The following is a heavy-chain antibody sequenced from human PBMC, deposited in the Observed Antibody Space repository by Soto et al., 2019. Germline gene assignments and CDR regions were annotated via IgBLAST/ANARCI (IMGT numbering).Heavy chain of an antibody. V-gene: IGHV4-4*02. CDR2: ISHSGST. D-gene: IGHD2-15*01. CDR1: GGSISSSNW. J-gene: IGHJ6*02. Sequence: PSETLSLTCAVSGGSISSSNWWSWVRQPPGKGLEWIGEISHSGSTNYNPSLRSRVTISVDKSKNQFSLKLSSVTAADTAVYYCASADDSRLGYYYYGMDVWGQGTTVTVSS. CDR3: ASADDSRLGYYYYGMDV.